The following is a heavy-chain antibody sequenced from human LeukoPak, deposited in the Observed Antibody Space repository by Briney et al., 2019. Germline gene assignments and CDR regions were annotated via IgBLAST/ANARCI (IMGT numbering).Heavy chain of an antibody. CDR2: ISSSGSSI. Sequence: GGSLRLSCAASGFTFSSYSMNWVRQAPGKGLEWVSYISSSGSSIYYADSVKGRFTISRDNAKNSLYLQMNSLRAEDTAVYYCARRSPGVRGVNDEGYWGQGTLVTVSS. J-gene: IGHJ4*02. CDR1: GFTFSSYS. CDR3: ARRSPGVRGVNDEGY. V-gene: IGHV3-48*04. D-gene: IGHD3-10*01.